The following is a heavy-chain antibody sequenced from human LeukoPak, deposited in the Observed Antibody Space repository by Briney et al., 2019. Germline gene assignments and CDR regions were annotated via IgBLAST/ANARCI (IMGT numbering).Heavy chain of an antibody. J-gene: IGHJ4*02. V-gene: IGHV4-31*03. CDR2: IYYSGST. D-gene: IGHD6-19*01. Sequence: SQTLSLTCTVSGGSISSGGYYWSWIRQHPGKGLEWIGYIYYSGSTYYNPSLKSRVTISVDTSKNQFPLKLSSVTAADTAVYYCARGLAVAGYGDYWGQGTLVTVSS. CDR1: GGSISSGGYY. CDR3: ARGLAVAGYGDY.